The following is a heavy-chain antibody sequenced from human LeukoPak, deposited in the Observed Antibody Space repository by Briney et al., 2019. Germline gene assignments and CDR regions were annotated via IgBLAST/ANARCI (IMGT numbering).Heavy chain of an antibody. D-gene: IGHD5-12*01. CDR2: IYSGGST. Sequence: AGSLSLTCAASGFTVSSKYMSWVRQAPGQGREWWSVIYSGGSTYYADSVKGRLPITRDNSKNTLYLQMNSLRAKDTGVYYCARGVVATIQSQFDQWGQETLVTVSS. V-gene: IGHV3-53*01. CDR1: GFTVSSKY. CDR3: ARGVVATIQSQFDQ. J-gene: IGHJ4*02.